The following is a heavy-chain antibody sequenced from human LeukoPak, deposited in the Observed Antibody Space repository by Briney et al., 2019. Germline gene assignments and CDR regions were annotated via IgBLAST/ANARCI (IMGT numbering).Heavy chain of an antibody. Sequence: ASVTVSRKASGGTFSSYAFSWLRQPPAQGLEWVGGSILIFGTANYAQKFQGRVTITADESTSTAYMEPSSVRSEDTAVYYCASLNPKALDKGRGYWGQRTLVTVSS. D-gene: IGHD3-10*01. CDR3: ASLNPKALDKGRGY. J-gene: IGHJ4*02. V-gene: IGHV1-69*13. CDR1: GGTFSSYA. CDR2: SILIFGTA.